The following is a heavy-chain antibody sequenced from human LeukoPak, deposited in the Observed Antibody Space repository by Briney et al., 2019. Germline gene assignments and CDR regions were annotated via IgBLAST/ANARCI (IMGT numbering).Heavy chain of an antibody. CDR3: ARGASTTPDGGAFDI. V-gene: IGHV3-23*01. CDR2: ISGSGSHT. D-gene: IGHD1-1*01. J-gene: IGHJ3*02. Sequence: GGSLRLSCAASGFTFNSYAMNWVRQAPGKGLEWVSSISGSGSHTYYADSVQGRFTVSRDNSKNTVNLHLNTVRAEDTAVYYCARGASTTPDGGAFDIWGQGTMVTVSS. CDR1: GFTFNSYA.